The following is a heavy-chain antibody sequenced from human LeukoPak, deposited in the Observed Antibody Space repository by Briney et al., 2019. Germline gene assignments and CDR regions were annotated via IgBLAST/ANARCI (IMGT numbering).Heavy chain of an antibody. CDR3: AKDWGYYDSSGYRDDY. J-gene: IGHJ4*02. CDR1: QFTFNNYA. D-gene: IGHD3-22*01. Sequence: GGSLRLSCVASQFTFNNYAMSWVRQAPGKGLEWVSAISGSGGSTYYADSVKGRFTISRDNSKNTLYLQMNSLRAEDTAVYYCAKDWGYYDSSGYRDDYWGQGTLVTVSS. V-gene: IGHV3-23*01. CDR2: ISGSGGST.